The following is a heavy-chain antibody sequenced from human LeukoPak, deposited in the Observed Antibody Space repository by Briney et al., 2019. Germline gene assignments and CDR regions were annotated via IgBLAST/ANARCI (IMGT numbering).Heavy chain of an antibody. D-gene: IGHD6-19*01. J-gene: IGHJ5*02. V-gene: IGHV4-59*01. CDR2: IYCSGST. CDR1: GVSIRVYT. CDR3: ASNIAVDGFLYNWFDP. Sequence: PQTLSLTCTVSGVSIRVYTWGCSSGRPEGGEWRVLDIYCSGSTKYTPSLTSRVTISVATSKNQFSLKLSSVTAAGTAVYYCASNIAVDGFLYNWFDPWGQGTLVTVSS.